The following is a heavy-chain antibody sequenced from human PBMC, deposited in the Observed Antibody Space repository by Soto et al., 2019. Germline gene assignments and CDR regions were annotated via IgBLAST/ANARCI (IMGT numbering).Heavy chain of an antibody. J-gene: IGHJ2*01. Sequence: VQLLESGGGVVQPGRSLRLSCAASGFTFSTFPIHWVRQAPGKGLEWVALISYDGSNEYYADPVKGRFTISRDNSKNTLYLQMNSLRTEDTALYYCARDGGLVRGFYDWYFDLWGRGTLVTVSS. CDR3: ARDGGLVRGFYDWYFDL. D-gene: IGHD3-10*01. CDR2: ISYDGSNE. V-gene: IGHV3-30-3*01. CDR1: GFTFSTFP.